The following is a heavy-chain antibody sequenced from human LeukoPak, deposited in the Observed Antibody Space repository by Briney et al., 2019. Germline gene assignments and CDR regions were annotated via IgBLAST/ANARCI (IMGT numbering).Heavy chain of an antibody. J-gene: IGHJ3*02. D-gene: IGHD3-22*01. CDR3: ARTADSSGFRSYDAFDI. Sequence: GASVKVSCKASGYTFTSYGISWVRQAPGQGLEWMGWISAYNGNTNYAQKFQGRVTITTDESTSTAYMELSSLRSEDTAVYYCARTADSSGFRSYDAFDIWGQGTMVTVSS. CDR2: ISAYNGNT. V-gene: IGHV1-18*01. CDR1: GYTFTSYG.